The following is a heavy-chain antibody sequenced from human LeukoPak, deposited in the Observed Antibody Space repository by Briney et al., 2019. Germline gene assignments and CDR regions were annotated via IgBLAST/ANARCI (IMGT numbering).Heavy chain of an antibody. D-gene: IGHD5-18*01. V-gene: IGHV3-11*04. Sequence: PGGSLRLSCAASGFTFRDYYMSWIRQAPGKGLEWVSYISSSGSTIYYADSVKGRFTISRDNAKNSLSLQMNSLSVEGTAVYYCARVGDTAMVTNYYYYYMDVWGKGTTVTVSS. CDR1: GFTFRDYY. CDR3: ARVGDTAMVTNYYYYYMDV. J-gene: IGHJ6*03. CDR2: ISSSGSTI.